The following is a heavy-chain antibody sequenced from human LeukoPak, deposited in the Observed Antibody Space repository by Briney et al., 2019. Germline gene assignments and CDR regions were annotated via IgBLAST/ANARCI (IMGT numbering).Heavy chain of an antibody. Sequence: SGGSLRLSCAASGFTVSSNYMSWVRQAPGKGLEWVSVIYSGGSTYYSDSVKGRFTISRDNSKNTLYLPMNSLRAGHTAVYYCARSRILSGSLSYFDCWGQGTLVTVSS. V-gene: IGHV3-66*02. CDR2: IYSGGST. CDR1: GFTVSSNY. J-gene: IGHJ4*02. CDR3: ARSRILSGSLSYFDC. D-gene: IGHD3-10*01.